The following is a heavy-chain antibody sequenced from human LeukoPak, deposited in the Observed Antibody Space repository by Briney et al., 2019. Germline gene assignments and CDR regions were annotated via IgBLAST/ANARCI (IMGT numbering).Heavy chain of an antibody. Sequence: SETLSLTCAVYGGSFSGYYWSWIRQPPGKGLEWIGEINHSGSTNYNPSLKSRVTISVDTSKNQFSLKLSSVTAADTAVYYCARDWYSSGWYVRGYFDYWGQGTLVTVSS. V-gene: IGHV4-34*01. D-gene: IGHD6-19*01. CDR3: ARDWYSSGWYVRGYFDY. CDR2: INHSGST. J-gene: IGHJ4*02. CDR1: GGSFSGYY.